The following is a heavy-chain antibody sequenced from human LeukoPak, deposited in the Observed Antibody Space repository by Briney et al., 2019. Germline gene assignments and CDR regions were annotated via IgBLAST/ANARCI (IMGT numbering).Heavy chain of an antibody. Sequence: PGGSLRLSCAASGFTFDDYAMHWVRQAPGKGLEWVSGISWNSGSIGYADSVKGRFTISRDNAKNSLYLQMNSLRAEDTAVYYCASSGYYGGLDYWGQGTLVTVSS. J-gene: IGHJ4*02. V-gene: IGHV3-9*01. D-gene: IGHD3-22*01. CDR2: ISWNSGSI. CDR1: GFTFDDYA. CDR3: ASSGYYGGLDY.